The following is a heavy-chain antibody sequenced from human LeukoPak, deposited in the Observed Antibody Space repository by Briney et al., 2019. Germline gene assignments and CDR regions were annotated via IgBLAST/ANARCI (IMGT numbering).Heavy chain of an antibody. CDR1: GFTFSSYS. J-gene: IGHJ4*02. D-gene: IGHD2-15*01. Sequence: PGGSLRLSCAASGFTFSSYSMNWVRQAPGKGLEWVSSISSSSYIYYADSVKGRFTISRDNAKNSLYLQMNSLRAEDTAVYYCARDVVVVAATDTGSDYSGQGTLVTVSS. V-gene: IGHV3-21*01. CDR2: ISSSSYI. CDR3: ARDVVVVAATDTGSDY.